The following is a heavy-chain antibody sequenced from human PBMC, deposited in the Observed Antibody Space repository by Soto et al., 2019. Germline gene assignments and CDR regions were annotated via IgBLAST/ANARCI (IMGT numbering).Heavy chain of an antibody. CDR3: ARRKSPIGSRGYYDLDF. CDR1: GGTFSSYA. J-gene: IGHJ4*02. CDR2: IIPIFGTA. V-gene: IGHV1-69*13. D-gene: IGHD3-22*01. Sequence: SVKVSCKASGGTFSSYAISWVRQAPGQGLEWMGGIIPIFGTANYAQKFQGRVTITADESTSTAYMELSSLRSEDTAVYYCARRKSPIGSRGYYDLDFWGQGTLVTVSS.